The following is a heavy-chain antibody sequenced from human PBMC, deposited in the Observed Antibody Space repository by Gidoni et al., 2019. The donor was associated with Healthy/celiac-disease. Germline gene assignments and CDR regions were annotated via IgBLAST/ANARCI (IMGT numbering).Heavy chain of an antibody. Sequence: QVQLVQSGAEVKKPGSSVKVSCKASGGTFSSYAISWVRQAPGQGLEWMGGIIPIFGTANYAQKFQGRVTITADESTSTAYMELSSLRSEDTAVYYCASLHGGYCSSTSCPSPYYYMDVWGKGTTVTVSS. D-gene: IGHD2-2*01. CDR3: ASLHGGYCSSTSCPSPYYYMDV. CDR1: GGTFSSYA. J-gene: IGHJ6*03. V-gene: IGHV1-69*01. CDR2: IIPIFGTA.